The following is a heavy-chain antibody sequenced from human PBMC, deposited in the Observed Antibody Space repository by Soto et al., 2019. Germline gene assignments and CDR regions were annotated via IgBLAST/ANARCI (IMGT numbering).Heavy chain of an antibody. CDR2: IYHSGST. J-gene: IGHJ5*02. D-gene: IGHD1-1*01. CDR1: GGSISSGGYS. Sequence: PSETLSLTCAVSGGSISSGGYSWSWIRQPPGKGLEWIGYIYHSGSTYYNPSLKSRVAISIDTSKNQFSLKLSSVTAADTAVYYCARGWATGDNWFDPWGQGTLVTVSS. V-gene: IGHV4-30-2*01. CDR3: ARGWATGDNWFDP.